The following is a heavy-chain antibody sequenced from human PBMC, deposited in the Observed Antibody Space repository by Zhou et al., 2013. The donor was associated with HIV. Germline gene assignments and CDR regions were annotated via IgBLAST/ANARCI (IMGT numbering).Heavy chain of an antibody. D-gene: IGHD2-21*01. J-gene: IGHJ3*02. Sequence: QVQLVQSGAEVKKPGSSVKVSCKASGGTFSSYAISWVRQATGQGLEWMGWMNPRSGNTGYAQKFQGRVTITRNTSINTAYMELSSLRSEDTGVYYCARHRRYGDNSYAFDIWGQGTMVTVSS. CDR2: MNPRSGNT. CDR1: GGTFSSYA. CDR3: ARHRRYGDNSYAFDI. V-gene: IGHV1-8*03.